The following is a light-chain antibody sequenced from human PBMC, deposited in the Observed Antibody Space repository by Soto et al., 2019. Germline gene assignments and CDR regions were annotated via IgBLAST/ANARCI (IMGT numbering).Light chain of an antibody. V-gene: IGKV3-15*01. J-gene: IGKJ2*01. CDR3: QQYNNGPQA. Sequence: EIVMTQSPATLSVSPGERATLSCRASQSVSSNLAGYQQKPGQAPRLLIYGASTRATGIPARFSGSGSGTEFTLTISSLQSEDFAVYYCQQYNNGPQAFGQGTKLEIK. CDR2: GAS. CDR1: QSVSSN.